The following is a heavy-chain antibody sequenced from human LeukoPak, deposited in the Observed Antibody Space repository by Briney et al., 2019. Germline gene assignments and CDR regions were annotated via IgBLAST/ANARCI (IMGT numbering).Heavy chain of an antibody. V-gene: IGHV3-23*01. CDR3: AKANWVSNADAVW. CDR1: GFSFCTYA. CDR2: IRGGGDT. J-gene: IGHJ4*02. D-gene: IGHD1-1*01. Sequence: GGSLRLSCEASGFSFCTYAMSWVRQASARGRGWVSSIRGGGDTFYADSVKGRFTLSRDDSRNTVYLQLNNLRVEDTAIYYCAKANWVSNADAVWWGQGTKVTVSS.